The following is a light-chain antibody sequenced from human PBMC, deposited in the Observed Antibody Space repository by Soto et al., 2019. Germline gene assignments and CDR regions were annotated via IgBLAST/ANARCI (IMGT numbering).Light chain of an antibody. Sequence: EIVLTQSPGTLSVSAGERATLFWGASQSVRSSLAWYQQKPGQAPRLFIYDASTRATGIPARFTGSGYGTEFNLTISSLQSEDFAVYYCQQYNSWPETFGQGTKVDIK. V-gene: IGKV3-15*01. CDR2: DAS. J-gene: IGKJ1*01. CDR1: QSVRSS. CDR3: QQYNSWPET.